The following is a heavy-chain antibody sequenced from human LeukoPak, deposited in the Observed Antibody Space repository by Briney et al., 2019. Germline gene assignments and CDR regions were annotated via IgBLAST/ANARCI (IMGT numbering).Heavy chain of an antibody. CDR2: INHSGRT. Sequence: SETLSLTCTVSGGSISSSSYYWGWIRQPPGKGLEWIGEINHSGRTNYNPSLKSRVTISVDTSKNQFSLKLSSVTAADTAVYYCARHRATYYYGSGSYLGWFDPWGQGTLVTVSS. CDR1: GGSISSSSYY. V-gene: IGHV4-39*01. J-gene: IGHJ5*02. D-gene: IGHD3-10*01. CDR3: ARHRATYYYGSGSYLGWFDP.